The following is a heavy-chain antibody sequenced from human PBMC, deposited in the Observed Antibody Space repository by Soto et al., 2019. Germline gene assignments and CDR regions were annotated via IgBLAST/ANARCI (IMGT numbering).Heavy chain of an antibody. J-gene: IGHJ5*02. Sequence: GGSLRLSCAASGFTFSNAWMNWVRQAPGKGLEWVGRIKSKTDGGTTDYAAPVKGRFTISRDDSKNTLYLQMNSLKTEDTAVYYCTAEYYYGSGNWFDPWGQGTLVTVSS. CDR2: IKSKTDGGTT. CDR3: TAEYYYGSGNWFDP. V-gene: IGHV3-15*07. CDR1: GFTFSNAW. D-gene: IGHD3-10*01.